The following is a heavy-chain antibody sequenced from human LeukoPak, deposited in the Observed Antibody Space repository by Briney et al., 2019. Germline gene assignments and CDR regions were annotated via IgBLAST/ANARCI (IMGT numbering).Heavy chain of an antibody. J-gene: IGHJ3*02. CDR1: GGSISSGGYS. Sequence: PSETLSITCAVSGGSISSGGYSWSWIRQPPGKGLEWVGYIYHSGSTYYNPSLKSRVTISVDRSKNQFSLKLSSVTAADTAVYYCARAGATMSDAFDIWGQGTMVTVSS. CDR2: IYHSGST. D-gene: IGHD3-22*01. V-gene: IGHV4-30-2*01. CDR3: ARAGATMSDAFDI.